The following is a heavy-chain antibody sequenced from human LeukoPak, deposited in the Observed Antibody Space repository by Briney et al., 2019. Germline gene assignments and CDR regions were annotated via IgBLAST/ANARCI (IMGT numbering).Heavy chain of an antibody. CDR2: ISWNSGSI. D-gene: IGHD5-18*01. J-gene: IGHJ4*02. CDR3: AKGKGTWIQLWTFDY. Sequence: GRSLRLSCAASGFTFDDYAMHWVRQAPGKGLEWVSGISWNSGSIGYADSVKGRFTISRDNAKNSLYLQMNSLRAVDTALYYCAKGKGTWIQLWTFDYWGQGTLVTVSS. V-gene: IGHV3-9*01. CDR1: GFTFDDYA.